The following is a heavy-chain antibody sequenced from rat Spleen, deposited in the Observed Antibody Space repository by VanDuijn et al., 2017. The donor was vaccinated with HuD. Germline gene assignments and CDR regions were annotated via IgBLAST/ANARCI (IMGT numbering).Heavy chain of an antibody. V-gene: IGHV5-7*01. CDR2: ISYDGSST. Sequence: EVQLVESGGDLVQPGRSLKLSCAASGFTFSDHNMAWVRQAPKKGLEWVATISYDGSSTFYRDSVKGRFTISRDNAKSTLYLQMNSLRSDDTATYYCTRDGYTTDYYYGYYFDHWGQGVMVTVSS. J-gene: IGHJ2*01. CDR1: GFTFSDHN. D-gene: IGHD1-6*01. CDR3: TRDGYTTDYYYGYYFDH.